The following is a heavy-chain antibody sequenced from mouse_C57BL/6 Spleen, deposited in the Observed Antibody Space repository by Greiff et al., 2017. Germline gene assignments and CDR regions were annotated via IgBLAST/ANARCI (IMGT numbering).Heavy chain of an antibody. CDR2: IWSGGST. CDR1: GFSLTSYG. CDR3: ARNYYGSVD. J-gene: IGHJ2*01. V-gene: IGHV2-2*01. Sequence: QVQLQQSGPGLVQPSQSLSITCTVSGFSLTSYGVHWVRQSPGQGLEWLGVIWSGGSTAYNAAFISRMSISKDNSKSQVFFKMNSLQADDTAIYYCARNYYGSVDWGQGTTLTVSS. D-gene: IGHD1-1*01.